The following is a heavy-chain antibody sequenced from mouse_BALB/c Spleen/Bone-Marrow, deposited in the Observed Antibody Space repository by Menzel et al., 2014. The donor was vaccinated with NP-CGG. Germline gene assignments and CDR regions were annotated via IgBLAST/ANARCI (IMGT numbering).Heavy chain of an antibody. CDR1: GYTFTSYT. CDR3: ARXGLRAWXVY. D-gene: IGHD2-4*01. Sequence: VQLQQSGAXXARPGASVKMSCKASGYTFTSYTIHWVKQRPGQGLEWIGYINPSSDYTNYNQKFKDKATLTADKSSSTAYMQLSSLTSEDSAVXXCARXGLRAWXVYWXQXXLVTVXX. V-gene: IGHV1-4*01. CDR2: INPSSDYT. J-gene: IGHJ3*01.